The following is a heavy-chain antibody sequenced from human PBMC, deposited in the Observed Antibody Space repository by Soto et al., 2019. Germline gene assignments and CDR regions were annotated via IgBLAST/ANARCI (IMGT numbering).Heavy chain of an antibody. CDR2: ISWNSGSI. J-gene: IGHJ6*02. Sequence: PGGSLRLSCAASGFTFDDYAMHWVRQAPGKGLEWVSGISWNSGSIGYADSVKGRFTISRDNAKNSLYLQMSSLRAEDTALYYCAKAYHYYDSSGYYPRYYYYYGMDVWGQGTTVTVSS. CDR1: GFTFDDYA. V-gene: IGHV3-9*01. D-gene: IGHD3-22*01. CDR3: AKAYHYYDSSGYYPRYYYYYGMDV.